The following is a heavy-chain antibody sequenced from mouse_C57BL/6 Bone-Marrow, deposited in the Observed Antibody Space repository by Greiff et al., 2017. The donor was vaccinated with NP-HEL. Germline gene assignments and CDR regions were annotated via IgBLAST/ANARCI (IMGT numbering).Heavy chain of an antibody. CDR3: ARDLITTVVARYFDV. D-gene: IGHD1-1*01. Sequence: QVQLQQSGAELAKPGASVKLSCKASGYTFTSYWMHWVKQRPGQGLEWIGYINPSSGDTKYNQKFKNKATLTADKSSSTAYMHLSSLTYADSAVYYCARDLITTVVARYFDVWGTGTTVTVSS. CDR2: INPSSGDT. J-gene: IGHJ1*03. V-gene: IGHV1-7*01. CDR1: GYTFTSYW.